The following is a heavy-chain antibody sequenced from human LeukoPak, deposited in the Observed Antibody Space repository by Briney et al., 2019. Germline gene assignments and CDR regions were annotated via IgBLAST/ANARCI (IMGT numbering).Heavy chain of an antibody. J-gene: IGHJ4*02. Sequence: SETLSLTCTVSGDSISSSSSYWGWIRQPPGKGLEWIGSIYYSGSTYYNTSLKSRVTISVDTSKNQFSLKLSSVTAADTAVYYCATSGWYLLPGVYWGQGTLVTVSS. CDR3: ATSGWYLLPGVY. CDR1: GDSISSSSSY. CDR2: IYYSGST. V-gene: IGHV4-39*01. D-gene: IGHD6-19*01.